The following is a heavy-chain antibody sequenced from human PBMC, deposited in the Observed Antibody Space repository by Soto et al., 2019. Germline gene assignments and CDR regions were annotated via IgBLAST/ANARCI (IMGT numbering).Heavy chain of an antibody. V-gene: IGHV4-39*01. CDR1: GGSISSSSYY. Sequence: QLQLQESGPGLVKPSETLSLTCTVSGGSISSSSYYWGWIRQPPGKGLEWIGSIYYSGSTYYNPSLKSRVTISVDTSKNQFSLKLSSVTAADTAVYYCARHLFVYSSGPDYFDYWGQGTLVTVSS. J-gene: IGHJ4*02. CDR2: IYYSGST. CDR3: ARHLFVYSSGPDYFDY. D-gene: IGHD6-19*01.